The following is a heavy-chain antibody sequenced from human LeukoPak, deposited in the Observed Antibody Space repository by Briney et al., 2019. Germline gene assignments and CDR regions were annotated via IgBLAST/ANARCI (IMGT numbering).Heavy chain of an antibody. V-gene: IGHV1-69*05. CDR1: GGTFSSYA. J-gene: IGHJ6*03. Sequence: ASAKVSCKASGGTFSSYAISWVRQAPGQGLEWMGGIIPIFGTANYAQKFQGRVTITTDESTSTAYMELSSLRSEDTAVYYCARDRGYCSSTSCYAGVYYYYYYMDVWGKGTTVTVSS. CDR3: ARDRGYCSSTSCYAGVYYYYYYMDV. D-gene: IGHD2-2*01. CDR2: IIPIFGTA.